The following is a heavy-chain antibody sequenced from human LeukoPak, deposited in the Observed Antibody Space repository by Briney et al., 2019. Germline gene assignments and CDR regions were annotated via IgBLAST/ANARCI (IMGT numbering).Heavy chain of an antibody. J-gene: IGHJ4*02. Sequence: GGSLRLSCAASGFTFSNYAMSWVRQAPGKGLEGVSVISDSGGSTYYADSMKGRFTISRDNSKNTLYLQMNSLRAEDTAVYYCAKVFGVDIVATIDYWGQGSLVTVSS. CDR1: GFTFSNYA. CDR3: AKVFGVDIVATIDY. D-gene: IGHD5-12*01. V-gene: IGHV3-23*01. CDR2: ISDSGGST.